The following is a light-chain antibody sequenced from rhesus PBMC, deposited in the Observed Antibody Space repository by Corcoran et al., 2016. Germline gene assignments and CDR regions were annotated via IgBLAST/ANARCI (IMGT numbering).Light chain of an antibody. CDR2: GAT. CDR3: QQDYSWPRALT. Sequence: EIVMTQSPATLALSPGERATLSCRASQSVRSSLAWYQQKPGQAPKPLIFGATNRATGIPDRFSGSGSGKQLTRTNICLEPEDLGVYYCQQDYSWPRALTFGGGSKVQLK. CDR1: QSVRSS. J-gene: IGKJ4*01. V-gene: IGKV3-42*02.